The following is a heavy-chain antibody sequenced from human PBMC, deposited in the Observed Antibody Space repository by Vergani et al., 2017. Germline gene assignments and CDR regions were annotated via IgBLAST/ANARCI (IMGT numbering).Heavy chain of an antibody. CDR3: ARDSWTSELRGVYWFDT. CDR1: GGSITSGSFY. CDR2: IHSSGTT. Sequence: QVQLHESGPGLVKPSQTLSLTCTVSGGSITSGSFYWSWLRQPAGKGLEWIGRIHSSGTTNYNPSLKRRVTLSVDTSKNQLSLRMTSVTAADTAVYYCARDSWTSELRGVYWFDTWGQGTLVSVSS. J-gene: IGHJ5*02. D-gene: IGHD3-10*01. V-gene: IGHV4-61*02.